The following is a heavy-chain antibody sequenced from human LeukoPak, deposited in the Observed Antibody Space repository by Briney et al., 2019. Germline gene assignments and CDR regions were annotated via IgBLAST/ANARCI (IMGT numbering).Heavy chain of an antibody. CDR1: GFTFSSYW. D-gene: IGHD2/OR15-2a*01. V-gene: IGHV3-7*01. CDR3: ARDARVVLDY. Sequence: GGSLRLSCSASGFTFSSYWMSWVRQAPGKGPEGVANINLDGSEKYYVDSVKGRFTISRDNAKKSLYLQMNSLRAEDTAVYYCARDARVVLDYWGQGTLVTVSS. CDR2: INLDGSEK. J-gene: IGHJ4*02.